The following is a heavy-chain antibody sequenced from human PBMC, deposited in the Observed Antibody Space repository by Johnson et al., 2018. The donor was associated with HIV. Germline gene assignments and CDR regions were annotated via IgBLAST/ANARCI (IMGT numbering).Heavy chain of an antibody. J-gene: IGHJ3*02. CDR3: AKDRKGSSSWYAGAFDI. CDR2: ISWNSGSI. CDR1: GFTFSSYA. D-gene: IGHD6-13*01. Sequence: VQLVESGGDLVQPGGSLRLSCAASGFTFSSYAMSWVRQAPGKGLEWVSGISWNSGSIGYADSVKGRFTISRDNAKNSLYLQMNSLRAEDTALYYCAKDRKGSSSWYAGAFDIWGQGTMVTVSS. V-gene: IGHV3-9*01.